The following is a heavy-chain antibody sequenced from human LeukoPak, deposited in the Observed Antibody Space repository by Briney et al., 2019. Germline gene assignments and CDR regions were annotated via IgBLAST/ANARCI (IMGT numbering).Heavy chain of an antibody. Sequence: PGGSLRLSCAASGFTFISYVMHWVRQAPGKGLEWVANIKRDGGEEYYVESVKGRFTISRDNAKNSLYLQMSSLRTEDTAVYFCARPGDGYNWGRFDYWGQGTLVTVSS. D-gene: IGHD5-24*01. CDR1: GFTFISYV. J-gene: IGHJ4*02. CDR3: ARPGDGYNWGRFDY. V-gene: IGHV3-7*04. CDR2: IKRDGGEE.